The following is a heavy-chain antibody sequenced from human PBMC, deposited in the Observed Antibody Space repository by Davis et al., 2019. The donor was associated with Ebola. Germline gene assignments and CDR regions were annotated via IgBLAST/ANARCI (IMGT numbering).Heavy chain of an antibody. CDR3: ARDSIYGDYLDY. D-gene: IGHD4-17*01. J-gene: IGHJ4*02. CDR2: ISSSSSYI. V-gene: IGHV3-21*01. Sequence: GESLKISCADSVITFSSYAMTWVRQAPGKGLEWVSSISSSSSYIYYADSVKGRFTISRDNAKNSLYLQMNSLRAEDTAVYYCARDSIYGDYLDYWGQGTLVTVSS. CDR1: VITFSSYA.